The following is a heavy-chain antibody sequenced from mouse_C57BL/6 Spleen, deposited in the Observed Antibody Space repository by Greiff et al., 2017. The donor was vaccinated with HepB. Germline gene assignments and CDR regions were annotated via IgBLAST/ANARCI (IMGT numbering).Heavy chain of an antibody. CDR3: ARHDYYYGSFDY. J-gene: IGHJ2*01. Sequence: QVHVKQSGAELVKPGASVKLSCKASGYTFTEYTIHWVKQRSGQGLEWIGWFYPGSGSIKYNEKFKDKATLTADKSSSTVYMELSRLTSEDSAVYFCARHDYYYGSFDYWGQGTTLTVSS. CDR2: FYPGSGSI. CDR1: GYTFTEYT. V-gene: IGHV1-62-2*01. D-gene: IGHD1-1*01.